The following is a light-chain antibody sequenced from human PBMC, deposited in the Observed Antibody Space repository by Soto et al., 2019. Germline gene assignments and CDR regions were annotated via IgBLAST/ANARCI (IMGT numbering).Light chain of an antibody. CDR1: QSLVYSDGDTY. CDR3: QQYGSSPIT. J-gene: IGKJ4*01. V-gene: IGKV2-30*01. CDR2: KVS. Sequence: VGRTQSPLSLPVTLGQPASISCRSRQSLVYSDGDTYLNWFQQRPGQSPRRLIYKVSNRDSGVPDRFSGSGSGTDFTLKISRVEAEDFAVYYCQQYGSSPITFGGGTKVDIK.